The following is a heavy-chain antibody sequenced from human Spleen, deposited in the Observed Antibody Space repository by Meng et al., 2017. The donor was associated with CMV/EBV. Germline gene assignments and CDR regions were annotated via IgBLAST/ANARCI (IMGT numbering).Heavy chain of an antibody. CDR1: GFTFSSYA. Sequence: GESLKISCAASGFTFSSYAMSWVRQAPGKGLEWVSAISGSGGSTYYADSVKGRFTISRDNSKNTLYLQMNSLRAEDTAVYYCANDEGYGRRGADYWGQGTLVTVSS. J-gene: IGHJ4*02. CDR2: ISGSGGST. CDR3: ANDEGYGRRGADY. V-gene: IGHV3-23*01. D-gene: IGHD5-18*01.